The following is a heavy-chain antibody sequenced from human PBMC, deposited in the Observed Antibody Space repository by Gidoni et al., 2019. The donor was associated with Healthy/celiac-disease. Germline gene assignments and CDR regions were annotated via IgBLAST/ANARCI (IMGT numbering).Heavy chain of an antibody. CDR3: AREGIAAAGTDLDY. CDR1: GFTFSSYS. Sequence: EVQLVESGGGLVQPGGSRRLAWAASGFTFSSYSMNWVRQAPGKVLEWVSYISSSSSTIYYADSVKGRFTISRDNAKNSLYLQMNSLRAEDTAVYYCAREGIAAAGTDLDYWGQGTLVTVSS. V-gene: IGHV3-48*01. CDR2: ISSSSSTI. D-gene: IGHD6-13*01. J-gene: IGHJ4*02.